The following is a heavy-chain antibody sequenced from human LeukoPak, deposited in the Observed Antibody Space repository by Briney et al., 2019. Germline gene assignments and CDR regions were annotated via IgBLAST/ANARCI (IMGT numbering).Heavy chain of an antibody. J-gene: IGHJ4*02. CDR3: ARMSSSSWYVCDY. Sequence: GGSLRLSCAASGFTFSSYNMNWVRQAPGKGLEWVANIKQDGSEKYYVDSVRGRFTISRDNTENSLYLQMNSLRAEDTAVYYCARMSSSSWYVCDYWGQGTLVTVSS. V-gene: IGHV3-7*01. CDR1: GFTFSSYN. D-gene: IGHD6-13*01. CDR2: IKQDGSEK.